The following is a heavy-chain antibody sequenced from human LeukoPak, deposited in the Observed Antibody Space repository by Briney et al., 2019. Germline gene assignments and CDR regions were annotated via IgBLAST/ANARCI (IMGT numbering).Heavy chain of an antibody. CDR3: ARQAVAGRAFDY. Sequence: SETLSLTCTVSGGSISSSSHYWGWIRQPPGKGPEWIGSMYYSGSTYYNPSLKSRVTISVDTSKNQVSLKLSSVTAADTAVYYCARQAVAGRAFDYWGQGTLVTVSS. V-gene: IGHV4-39*01. D-gene: IGHD6-19*01. CDR2: MYYSGST. J-gene: IGHJ4*02. CDR1: GGSISSSSHY.